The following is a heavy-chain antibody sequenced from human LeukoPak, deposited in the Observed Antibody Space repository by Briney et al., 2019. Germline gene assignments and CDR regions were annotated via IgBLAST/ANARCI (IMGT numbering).Heavy chain of an antibody. Sequence: GGSLRLSCAASGFTVSSNYMSWVRQAPGKGLEWVSVIYSGGSTYYADSVKGRFTISRDNSKNTLYLQMNSLRAEDTAVYYCARDRPYDSSGYYVVYWGQGTLVTVSS. CDR3: ARDRPYDSSGYYVVY. D-gene: IGHD3-22*01. J-gene: IGHJ4*02. CDR2: IYSGGST. V-gene: IGHV3-66*01. CDR1: GFTVSSNY.